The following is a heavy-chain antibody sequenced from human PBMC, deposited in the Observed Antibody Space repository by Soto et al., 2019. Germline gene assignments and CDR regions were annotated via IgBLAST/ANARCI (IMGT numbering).Heavy chain of an antibody. CDR1: GFTFSAFG. J-gene: IGHJ4*02. V-gene: IGHV3-33*01. D-gene: IGHD3-3*01. CDR3: ARDAGGFDDFYFDY. Sequence: GGSLRLSCTASGFTFSAFGMHWVRQAPGKGLEWVAVIWYDGSIAYYEDSVRGRFTISRDNAGDTLFLQMSGLTAEDTAVYYCARDAGGFDDFYFDYWGRGTLVTVSS. CDR2: IWYDGSIA.